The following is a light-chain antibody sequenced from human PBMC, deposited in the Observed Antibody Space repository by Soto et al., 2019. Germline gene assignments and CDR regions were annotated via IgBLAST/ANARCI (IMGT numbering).Light chain of an antibody. CDR3: QQHGTSPIT. V-gene: IGKV3-20*01. J-gene: IGKJ5*01. Sequence: EIVLTQSPDTLSLSPGETATLSRSSSHTVIHNYLAWHQQKPGQTPRLLVYGASSRATGIPDRFSGSGSGTDVTLTISRLEPEDFAVYYCQQHGTSPITFGQGTRLEI. CDR2: GAS. CDR1: HTVIHNY.